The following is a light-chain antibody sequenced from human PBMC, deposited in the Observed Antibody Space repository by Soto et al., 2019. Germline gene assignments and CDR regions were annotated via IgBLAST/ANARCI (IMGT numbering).Light chain of an antibody. CDR2: GAS. J-gene: IGKJ2*01. CDR3: QQCRNWPYT. V-gene: IGKV3-15*01. CDR1: QSVSSD. Sequence: ETVMTQSPGTLSVSVGDRVTLSCRASQSVSSDLAWYQQKSGQAPRLLVFGASTRATGIPARFSGSATGTEFTLTISSLQSEDFAVYYCQQCRNWPYTFGQGTKLEIK.